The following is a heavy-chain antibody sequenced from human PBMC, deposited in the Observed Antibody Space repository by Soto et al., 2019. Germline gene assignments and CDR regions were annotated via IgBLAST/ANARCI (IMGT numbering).Heavy chain of an antibody. V-gene: IGHV2-5*02. CDR3: AHKGGRGAGMDV. J-gene: IGHJ6*02. Sequence: QITLKESGPTLVKPTQTLTLTCTFSGFSVSTSGVGVAWIRQPPGKALEWLALIYWDGDERYSPFLQGRVTITKDTSKNQVVLTMTNMDPVDTATYYCAHKGGRGAGMDVWGQGTTVTVSS. CDR2: IYWDGDE. CDR1: GFSVSTSGVG. D-gene: IGHD2-15*01.